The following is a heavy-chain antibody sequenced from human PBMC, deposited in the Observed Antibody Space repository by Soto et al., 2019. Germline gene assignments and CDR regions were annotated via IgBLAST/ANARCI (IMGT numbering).Heavy chain of an antibody. CDR3: TREWLQLDY. CDR2: IRSKAYGGTT. D-gene: IGHD5-12*01. J-gene: IGHJ4*02. Sequence: GSLRLSCTASGFTFGDYAMSWVRQAPGKGLEWVGFIRSKAYGGTTEYAASVKGRFTISRDDSKSIAYLQMNSLKTEDTAVYYCTREWLQLDYWGQGTLVTVSS. V-gene: IGHV3-49*04. CDR1: GFTFGDYA.